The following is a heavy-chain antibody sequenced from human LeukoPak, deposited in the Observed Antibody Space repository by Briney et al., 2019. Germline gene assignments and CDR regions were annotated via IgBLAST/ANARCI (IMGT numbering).Heavy chain of an antibody. Sequence: ASVKVSCKASGYTFTSYDINWVRQASGQGLEWMGWMNPNSGNTGYAQKFRGGVTMTRDTSITTAYLELSSLRSEDTAVYYCARAPYAYTSWGQGTLVTVSS. V-gene: IGHV1-8*01. D-gene: IGHD4-11*01. J-gene: IGHJ5*02. CDR1: GYTFTSYD. CDR3: ARAPYAYTS. CDR2: MNPNSGNT.